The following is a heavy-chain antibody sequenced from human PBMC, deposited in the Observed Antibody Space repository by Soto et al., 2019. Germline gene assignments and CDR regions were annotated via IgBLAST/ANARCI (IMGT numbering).Heavy chain of an antibody. V-gene: IGHV4-34*01. Sequence: SETLSLTCAVYGGSFSPYFWSWIRQPPGKGLEWIGEINHSGSTNYNPSLTRRATLSVDTSKNQVSLKLTSVTAADTAVYYCAILVSGWKYYYIVFWCRGTPVNVSS. CDR3: AILVSGWKYYYIVF. D-gene: IGHD6-19*01. J-gene: IGHJ2*01. CDR1: GGSFSPYF. CDR2: INHSGST.